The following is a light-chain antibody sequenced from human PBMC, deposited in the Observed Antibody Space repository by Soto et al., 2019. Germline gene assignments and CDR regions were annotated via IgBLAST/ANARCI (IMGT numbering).Light chain of an antibody. CDR1: ESVRNNS. Sequence: LILTQSPGTLSLPPGERATLACRASESVRNNSLAWYQQHPGQAPRLLIFAASSRATGIPDRFTGTGSGADFSLTISRLEPDDSAVYFCHHYGYGADTFGQGTKLEIK. V-gene: IGKV3-20*01. CDR2: AAS. J-gene: IGKJ2*01. CDR3: HHYGYGADT.